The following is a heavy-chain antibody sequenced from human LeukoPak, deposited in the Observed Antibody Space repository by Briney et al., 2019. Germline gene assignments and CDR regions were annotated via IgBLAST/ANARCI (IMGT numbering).Heavy chain of an antibody. Sequence: SLRLSCAAGRFTFRTCAMLWVRHAPGKKLEWVSVISYDGSNKYYADSVKGRFTISRDNSKNTLYLQMNSPRAEDTAVYYCARDIDAAGSKLFENWGQGTLVTVSS. CDR3: ARDIDAAGSKLFEN. CDR1: RFTFRTCA. J-gene: IGHJ4*02. D-gene: IGHD4-11*01. V-gene: IGHV3-30*01. CDR2: ISYDGSNK.